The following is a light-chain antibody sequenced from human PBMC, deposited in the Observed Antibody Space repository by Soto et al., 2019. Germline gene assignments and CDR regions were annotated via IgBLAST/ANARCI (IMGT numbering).Light chain of an antibody. Sequence: EIVLTQSPATLSVSPGERATLSCRASQSVNKHLAWYQHRPGQAPRLLIYDTSYRDAGIPARFSGGGSGTNFTLTISSLEPEDLAVYYCQQRGTFGPGTKVEIK. J-gene: IGKJ3*01. CDR2: DTS. CDR3: QQRGT. CDR1: QSVNKH. V-gene: IGKV3-11*01.